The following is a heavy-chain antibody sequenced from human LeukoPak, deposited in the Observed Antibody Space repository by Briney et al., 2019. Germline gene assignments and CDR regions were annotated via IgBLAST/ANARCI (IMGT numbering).Heavy chain of an antibody. J-gene: IGHJ6*03. D-gene: IGHD3-3*01. CDR3: AKFGFCSGYYPDYMDV. Sequence: GGSLRLSCAASGFTFSSYGMHWVRQAPGKGLEWVAFIRYDGSNKYYADSVKGRFTISRDNSKNTLYLQMNSLRAEDTAVYYCAKFGFCSGYYPDYMDVWGKGTTVTVSS. CDR1: GFTFSSYG. V-gene: IGHV3-30*02. CDR2: IRYDGSNK.